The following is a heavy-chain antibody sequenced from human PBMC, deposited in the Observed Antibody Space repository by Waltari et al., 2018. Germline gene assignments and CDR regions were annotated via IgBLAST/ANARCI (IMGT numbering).Heavy chain of an antibody. CDR1: SYSMTSGYY. J-gene: IGHJ5*02. Sequence: QVQLRESGPGLVKPSETLSLTCAVSSYSMTSGYYWGWIRQPPGKGLEWIGSSYHTGSTHCNPSRKSRVTISVDTSKNQFSLNRFSVTATETAVYYCAREHTVIRRLSSSNWFDPWGQGTLVTVSS. D-gene: IGHD2-21*01. V-gene: IGHV4-38-2*02. CDR2: SYHTGST. CDR3: AREHTVIRRLSSSNWFDP.